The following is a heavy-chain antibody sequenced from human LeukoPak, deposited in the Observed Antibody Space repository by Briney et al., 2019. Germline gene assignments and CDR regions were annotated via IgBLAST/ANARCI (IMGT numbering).Heavy chain of an antibody. J-gene: IGHJ6*03. CDR3: ARDEGLPPYYYYYMDV. D-gene: IGHD2-15*01. Sequence: GGSLRLSCAASGFTFSRCRMTWVRQAPGKGLAWVSYISTDGSSTYYADSVKGRFTISRDNAKNSLYLQMNSLRAEDTAVYYCARDEGLPPYYYYYMDVWGKGTTVTVSS. CDR2: ISTDGSST. CDR1: GFTFSRCR. V-gene: IGHV3-21*01.